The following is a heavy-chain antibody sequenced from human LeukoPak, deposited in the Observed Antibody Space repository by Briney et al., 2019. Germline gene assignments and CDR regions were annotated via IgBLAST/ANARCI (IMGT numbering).Heavy chain of an antibody. V-gene: IGHV1-2*02. CDR3: ARPSYGDYDPYDY. D-gene: IGHD4-17*01. Sequence: GASVKVSSKASGYTFTGFYMHWVRQAPGQGLEWMGWINPNSGGTNYAQKFQGRVTMTRDTSISTAYMELSRLRSDDTAVYYCARPSYGDYDPYDYWGQGTLVTVSS. J-gene: IGHJ4*02. CDR2: INPNSGGT. CDR1: GYTFTGFY.